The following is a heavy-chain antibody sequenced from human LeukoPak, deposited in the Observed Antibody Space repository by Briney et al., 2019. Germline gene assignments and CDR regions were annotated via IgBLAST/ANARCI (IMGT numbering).Heavy chain of an antibody. D-gene: IGHD3-3*01. Sequence: SETLSLTCTVSGGSISSGSYDWSWIRQPAGKGLEWIGRIYTSGSTNYNPSLKSRVTISVDTSKNQFSLKLSSVTAADTAVYYCARGSPTYLEWLSTFDYWGQGTLVTVSS. J-gene: IGHJ4*02. CDR1: GGSISSGSYD. CDR3: ARGSPTYLEWLSTFDY. CDR2: IYTSGST. V-gene: IGHV4-61*02.